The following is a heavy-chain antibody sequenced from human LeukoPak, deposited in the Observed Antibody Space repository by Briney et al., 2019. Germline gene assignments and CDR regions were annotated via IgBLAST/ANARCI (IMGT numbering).Heavy chain of an antibody. Sequence: NPSETLSLTCTVSGGSISSGSYYWSWIRQPAGKGLEWIGRIYTSGSTNYNPSLKSRVTISVDTSKNQFSLRLSSVTTADTAVYYCARGAIDVDIVATIRLGLDYWGQGTLVTVSS. CDR1: GGSISSGSYY. V-gene: IGHV4-61*02. D-gene: IGHD5-12*01. CDR3: ARGAIDVDIVATIRLGLDY. CDR2: IYTSGST. J-gene: IGHJ4*02.